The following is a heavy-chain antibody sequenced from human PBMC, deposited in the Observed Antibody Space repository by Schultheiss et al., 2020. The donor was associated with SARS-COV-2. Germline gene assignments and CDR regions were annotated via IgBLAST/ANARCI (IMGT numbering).Heavy chain of an antibody. CDR1: GFTFDDYG. Sequence: GGSLRLSCAASGFTFDDYGMSWVRQAPGKGLEWVSGINWNGGSTGYADSVKGRFTISRDNAKNSLYLQMNSLRAEDTAVYYCWVSSNYSPFDYYYGMDVWGQGTTVTVSS. V-gene: IGHV3-20*04. CDR2: INWNGGST. CDR3: WVSSNYSPFDYYYGMDV. J-gene: IGHJ6*02. D-gene: IGHD4-11*01.